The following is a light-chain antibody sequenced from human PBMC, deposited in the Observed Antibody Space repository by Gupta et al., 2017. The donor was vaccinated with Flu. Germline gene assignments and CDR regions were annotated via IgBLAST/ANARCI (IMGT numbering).Light chain of an antibody. J-gene: IGLJ1*01. CDR1: NIGSKS. CDR3: QVWERSGDHPI. V-gene: IGLV3-21*02. CDR2: DDS. Sequence: SYVLTQSPSVSVAPGQTARISCGGSNIGSKSVHWYHQMPGQAPVLVVYDDSDRPSGIPERFSGSKSGNTATLTISRVEAGDEADYYCQVWERSGDHPIFGNGTKVTVL.